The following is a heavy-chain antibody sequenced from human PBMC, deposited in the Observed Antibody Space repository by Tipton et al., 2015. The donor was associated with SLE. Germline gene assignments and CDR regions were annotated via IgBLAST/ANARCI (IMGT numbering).Heavy chain of an antibody. CDR3: ARGGVSPGAPYYYYGMDV. V-gene: IGHV1-8*01. D-gene: IGHD6-13*01. Sequence: QLVQSGPEVKKPGASVKVSCKASGYTFTSYDINWVRQATGQGLEWVGWMNPNSGNTGYAQKFQGRVTMTRNTSISTAYMELSSLRSEDTAVYYCARGGVSPGAPYYYYGMDVWGQGTTVTVSS. CDR1: GYTFTSYD. CDR2: MNPNSGNT. J-gene: IGHJ6*02.